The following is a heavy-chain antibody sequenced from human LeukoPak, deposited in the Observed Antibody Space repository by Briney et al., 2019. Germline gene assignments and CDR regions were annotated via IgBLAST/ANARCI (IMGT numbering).Heavy chain of an antibody. V-gene: IGHV1-2*02. D-gene: IGHD3-16*01. CDR1: GYTFTGYY. CDR3: ARRYGGDGDWFDP. J-gene: IGHJ5*02. CDR2: INPNSGGT. Sequence: ASVKVSCKASGYTFTGYYMHWVRQAPGQGLEWMGWINPNSGGTKYAQKFQGRVTMTRDTSINTVYMEMSRLRSDDTAVFYCARRYGGDGDWFDPWGQGTLVTVSS.